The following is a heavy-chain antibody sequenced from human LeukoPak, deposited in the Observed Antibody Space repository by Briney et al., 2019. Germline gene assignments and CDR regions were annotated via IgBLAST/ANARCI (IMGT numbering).Heavy chain of an antibody. V-gene: IGHV3-23*01. CDR3: AKARSGSSSSCYNY. J-gene: IGHJ4*02. Sequence: GGSLRLSCAASGFTFRNYSMNWVRQAPGKGLEWVSGISDSGGTTDYADSVRGRFAISRDNSNNTLYLQMKSLRAEDTAVYYCAKARSGSSSSCYNYWGQGTLVTVSS. D-gene: IGHD2-2*02. CDR2: ISDSGGTT. CDR1: GFTFRNYS.